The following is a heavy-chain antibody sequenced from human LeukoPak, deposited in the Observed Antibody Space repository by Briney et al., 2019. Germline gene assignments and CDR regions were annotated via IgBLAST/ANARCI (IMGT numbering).Heavy chain of an antibody. CDR3: AKVSSAYMVRGVIITGDAFDI. D-gene: IGHD3-10*01. V-gene: IGHV3-23*01. Sequence: GGSLRLSCAASGFTFSSYAMSWVRQAPGKGLEWVSAISGSGGSTYYADSVKGRFTISRDNSKNTLYLQMNSLRAEDTAVYYCAKVSSAYMVRGVIITGDAFDIWGQGTMVTVSS. J-gene: IGHJ3*02. CDR2: ISGSGGST. CDR1: GFTFSSYA.